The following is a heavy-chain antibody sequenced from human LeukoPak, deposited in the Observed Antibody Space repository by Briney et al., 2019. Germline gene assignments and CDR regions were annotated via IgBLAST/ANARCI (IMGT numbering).Heavy chain of an antibody. D-gene: IGHD6-13*01. J-gene: IGHJ4*02. Sequence: GGSLRLSCAASGFTFSNYAMNWVRQAPGKGLEWVSAISGSGGSTYYADSVKGRFSISRDNSKNTLYLQMNSLRAEDTAVYYCAKDTGRIAAAPYWGQGTLVTVSS. V-gene: IGHV3-23*01. CDR1: GFTFSNYA. CDR2: ISGSGGST. CDR3: AKDTGRIAAAPY.